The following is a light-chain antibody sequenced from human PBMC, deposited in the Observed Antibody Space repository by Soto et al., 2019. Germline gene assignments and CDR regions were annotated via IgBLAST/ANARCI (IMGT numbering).Light chain of an antibody. Sequence: EIVMTQSPATLSVSPGERATLSCRASQSVGSNLAWYQQKPGQAPRLLIYGASTRATGIPASFTGSGSATECTLTTSSLQSEDFEMYFCQQHKTWHPDKTLGQGTKVEI. J-gene: IGKJ1*01. V-gene: IGKV3-15*01. CDR2: GAS. CDR3: QQHKTWHPDKT. CDR1: QSVGSN.